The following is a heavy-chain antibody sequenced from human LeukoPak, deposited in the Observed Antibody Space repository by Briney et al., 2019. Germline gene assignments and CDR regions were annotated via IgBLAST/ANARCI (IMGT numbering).Heavy chain of an antibody. J-gene: IGHJ6*02. Sequence: GGSLRLPCAASGFTFDDYAMHWVRQAPGKGLEWVSGISWNSGSIGYADSVKGRFTISRDNAKNSLYLQMNSLRAEDTALYYCAKGDETHTRYDFWSRYHYYYGMDVWGQGTTVTVSS. CDR1: GFTFDDYA. V-gene: IGHV3-9*01. D-gene: IGHD3-3*01. CDR2: ISWNSGSI. CDR3: AKGDETHTRYDFWSRYHYYYGMDV.